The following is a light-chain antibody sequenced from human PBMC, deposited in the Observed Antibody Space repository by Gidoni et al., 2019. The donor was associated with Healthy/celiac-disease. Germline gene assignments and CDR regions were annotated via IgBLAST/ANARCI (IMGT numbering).Light chain of an antibody. V-gene: IGKV4-1*01. J-gene: IGKJ2*01. CDR3: QQYYSTPPMYT. CDR2: WAS. CDR1: QSVLYSSNNKNY. Sequence: DIVMTQSPDSLAVPLGERATINCKSSQSVLYSSNNKNYLDWYQQKPGQPPKLLIYWASTRESGVPDRFSGSGSGTDFTLTISSLQAEDVAVYYCQQYYSTPPMYTFGQGTKLEIK.